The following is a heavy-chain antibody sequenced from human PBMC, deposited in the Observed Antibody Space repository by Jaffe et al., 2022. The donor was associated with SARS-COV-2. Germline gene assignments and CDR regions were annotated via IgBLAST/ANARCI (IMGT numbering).Heavy chain of an antibody. Sequence: QVQLVESGGDLVKPGGSLRISCVASGFTFSDHFLSWVRQAPGQAPEWLSYISTSGNTIYYSDSVKGRFTTSRDNARNSLFLDMTSLRADDTATYYCARELRHYSGLSKVFYMDVWGEGTTVTVSS. V-gene: IGHV3-11*01. CDR2: ISTSGNTI. CDR3: ARELRHYSGLSKVFYMDV. CDR1: GFTFSDHF. D-gene: IGHD3-16*01. J-gene: IGHJ6*04.